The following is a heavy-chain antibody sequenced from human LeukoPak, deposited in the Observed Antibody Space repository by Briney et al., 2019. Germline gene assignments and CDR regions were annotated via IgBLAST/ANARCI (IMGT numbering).Heavy chain of an antibody. D-gene: IGHD5-24*01. Sequence: GGSLRLSCAASGFTVRSNYMNWVRQAPGKGLEWVSVIYGGGNIYYAASVKGRFTISRDNSKNTLYLQMNSLRAEDTAVYYGARGAGYNYPYYFDYWGQGTLVTVSS. V-gene: IGHV3-53*01. CDR3: ARGAGYNYPYYFDY. J-gene: IGHJ4*02. CDR2: IYGGGNI. CDR1: GFTVRSNY.